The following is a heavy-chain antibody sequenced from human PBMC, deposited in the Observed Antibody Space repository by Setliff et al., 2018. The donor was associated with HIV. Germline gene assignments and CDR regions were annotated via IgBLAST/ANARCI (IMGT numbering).Heavy chain of an antibody. CDR3: ARDGEWGYHRPRDLDI. D-gene: IGHD2-2*01. V-gene: IGHV4-4*08. J-gene: IGHJ3*02. CDR2: IYTSGNT. CDR1: GVSISGYY. Sequence: SETLSLTCTVSGVSISGYYWSWIRQPPGKGLEWIGYIYTSGNTNYNPSLKSRLTISVDTSKSQFSLKLTSVTAADTAVYYCARDGEWGYHRPRDLDIWGQGTMVTVS.